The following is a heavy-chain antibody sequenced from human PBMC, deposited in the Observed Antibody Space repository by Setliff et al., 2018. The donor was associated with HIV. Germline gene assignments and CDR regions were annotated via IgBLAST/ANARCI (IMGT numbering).Heavy chain of an antibody. J-gene: IGHJ4*02. CDR3: SNWNTTVDADS. CDR1: GYSISSGYY. D-gene: IGHD1-1*01. V-gene: IGHV4-38-2*02. CDR2: ITPSGDT. Sequence: PSETLSLTCTVSGYSISSGYYWGWFRQPPGKGLEWIGEITPSGDTNYIPSLKSRVTMSLDPSKNQFSLNLNSVTAADTAVYYCSNWNTTVDADSWGQGTLVTVSS.